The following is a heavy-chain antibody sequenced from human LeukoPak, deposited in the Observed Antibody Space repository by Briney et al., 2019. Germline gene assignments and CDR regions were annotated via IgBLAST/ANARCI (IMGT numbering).Heavy chain of an antibody. CDR2: IKKDGSAK. V-gene: IGHV3-7*01. J-gene: IGHJ5*02. CDR1: GFTFSTYR. D-gene: IGHD1-1*01. CDR3: ARHIETTWDP. Sequence: GGSLRLSCAASGFTFSTYRMSWVRQAPGKGLEWVANIKKDGSAKYYVDSVKGRFTISRDNAKNSLYLQMNSLRAEDTAVYYCARHIETTWDPWGQGTLVTVSS.